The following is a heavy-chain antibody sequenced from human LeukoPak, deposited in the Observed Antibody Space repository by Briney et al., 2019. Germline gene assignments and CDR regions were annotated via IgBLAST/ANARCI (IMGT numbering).Heavy chain of an antibody. D-gene: IGHD5-12*01. CDR2: INPSGGST. J-gene: IGHJ6*03. V-gene: IGHV1-46*01. CDR1: GYTFTSYY. Sequence: GASVKVSCKASGYTFTSYYMHWVRQAPGQGLEWMGIINPSGGSTSYAQKFQGRVTMTRDTSTSTVYMELSSLRSEDTAVYYCARSWIRGDYYYYMDVWGKGTTVTVSS. CDR3: ARSWIRGDYYYYMDV.